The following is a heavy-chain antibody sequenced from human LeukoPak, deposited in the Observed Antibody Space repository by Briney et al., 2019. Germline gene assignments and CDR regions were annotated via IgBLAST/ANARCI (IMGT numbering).Heavy chain of an antibody. V-gene: IGHV4-59*12. J-gene: IGHJ4*02. CDR1: GGSISSYY. CDR2: IYHSGST. D-gene: IGHD5-12*01. Sequence: PSETLSLTCTVSGGSISSYYWSWIRQPPGKGLEWIGSIYHSGSTYYNPSLKSRVTISVDTSKNQFSLKLSSVTAADTAVYYCARDRLRGYSGYNFDYWGQGTLVTVSS. CDR3: ARDRLRGYSGYNFDY.